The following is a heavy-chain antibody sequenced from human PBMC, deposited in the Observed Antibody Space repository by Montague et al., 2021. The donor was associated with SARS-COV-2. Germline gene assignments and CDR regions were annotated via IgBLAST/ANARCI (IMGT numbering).Heavy chain of an antibody. Sequence: SLRLSCAASGFTFSSYGMHWVRQAPGKGLEWMAVIWYDGGNKYYADSVKGRFTISRDNFKNTLYLQMNSLRAEDTAVYYCARDLVGATYFDYWGQGTLVTVSS. CDR1: GFTFSSYG. J-gene: IGHJ4*02. D-gene: IGHD1-26*01. CDR3: ARDLVGATYFDY. CDR2: IWYDGGNK. V-gene: IGHV3-33*01.